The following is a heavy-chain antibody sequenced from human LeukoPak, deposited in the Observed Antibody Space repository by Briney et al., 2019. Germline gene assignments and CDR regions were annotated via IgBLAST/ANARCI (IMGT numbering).Heavy chain of an antibody. Sequence: PSETLSLTCTVPGGSISSSSYYWGWIRQPPGKGLEWIGSIYYSGSTYYNPSLKSRVTISVDTSKNQFSLKLSSVTAADTAVYYCARAGYGPNLIYYFDYWGQGTLVTVSS. CDR1: GGSISSSSYY. J-gene: IGHJ4*02. CDR3: ARAGYGPNLIYYFDY. CDR2: IYYSGST. D-gene: IGHD2-15*01. V-gene: IGHV4-39*01.